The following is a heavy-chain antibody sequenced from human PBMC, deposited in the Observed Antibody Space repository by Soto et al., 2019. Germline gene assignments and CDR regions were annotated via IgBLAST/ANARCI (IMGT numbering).Heavy chain of an antibody. J-gene: IGHJ6*02. CDR3: ACLAAAYYYYGMDV. CDR1: GGSISSGGYY. V-gene: IGHV4-31*03. CDR2: IYYSGST. Sequence: SETLSLTCTVSGGSISSGGYYWSWIRQHPGKGLEWIGYIYYSGSTYYNPSLKSRVTISVDTSKNQFSLKLSSVTAADTAVYYCACLAAAYYYYGMDVWGQGTTVTVSS. D-gene: IGHD2-15*01.